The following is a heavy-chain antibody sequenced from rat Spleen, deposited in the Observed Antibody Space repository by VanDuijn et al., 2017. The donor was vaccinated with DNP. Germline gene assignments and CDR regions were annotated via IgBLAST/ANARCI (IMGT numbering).Heavy chain of an antibody. Sequence: EVQLVESGGDLVQPGRSLKLSCAASGFTFSDYTMAWVRQAPKKGLEWVASISASGGSTSYRDSVKGRFTISRDNAKSTLYLQMNSLRSEDTATYYCARHIRGYYWYFDFWGPGTMVTVSS. CDR1: GFTFSDYT. CDR3: ARHIRGYYWYFDF. CDR2: ISASGGST. J-gene: IGHJ1*01. D-gene: IGHD1-4*01. V-gene: IGHV5S23*01.